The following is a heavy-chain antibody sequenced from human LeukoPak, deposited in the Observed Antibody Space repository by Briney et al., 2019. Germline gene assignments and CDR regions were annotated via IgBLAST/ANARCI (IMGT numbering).Heavy chain of an antibody. D-gene: IGHD3-10*01. V-gene: IGHV3-30-3*01. CDR3: ARDIYYGSGSYEGY. J-gene: IGHJ4*02. CDR1: GFTFSSYA. CDR2: ISYDGSNK. Sequence: GGSLRLSCAASGFTFSSYAMHWVRQAPGKGLEWVAVISYDGSNKYYADSVKGRFTISRDNSKNTLYLQMNSLRAEDTAVYYCARDIYYGSGSYEGYWGQGTLVTVSS.